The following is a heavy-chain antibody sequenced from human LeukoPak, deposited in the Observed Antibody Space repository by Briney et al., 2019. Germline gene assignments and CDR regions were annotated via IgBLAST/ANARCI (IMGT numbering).Heavy chain of an antibody. V-gene: IGHV3-74*01. CDR2: INSDGSRT. D-gene: IGHD4-23*01. Sequence: GGSLRLSCAASGFTFSSHWMHWVRQGPGKGLVWVSRINSDGSRTIYADSVKGRFTISRDSAKNTLYLQMNSLRAEDTAVYYCYGANAEHWGQGTLVTVSS. CDR1: GFTFSSHW. J-gene: IGHJ1*01. CDR3: YGANAEH.